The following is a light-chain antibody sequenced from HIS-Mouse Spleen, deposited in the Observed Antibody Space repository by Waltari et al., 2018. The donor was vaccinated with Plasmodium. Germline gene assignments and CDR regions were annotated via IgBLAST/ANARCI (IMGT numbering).Light chain of an antibody. Sequence: SYELTQPPSVSVSPGQTARNTCSGDALPKKYAYWYQQKSGQAPVLVIYEDSKRPSGFPGRVAGSSSGTMATLTISGAQVEDEADYYCYSTDSSGNHRVFGGGTKLTVL. CDR3: YSTDSSGNHRV. J-gene: IGLJ3*02. V-gene: IGLV3-10*01. CDR2: EDS. CDR1: ALPKKY.